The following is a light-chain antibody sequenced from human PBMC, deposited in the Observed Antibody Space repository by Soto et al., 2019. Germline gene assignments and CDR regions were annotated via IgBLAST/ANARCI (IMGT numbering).Light chain of an antibody. J-gene: IGKJ5*01. Sequence: EIVLTQSPGTLSLSPGERATLSCRASQSVSSSYLAWYQQKPVQAPRLLIYGSSSRATGIPPRFSGSGSGTDFTLTISSLEPEDFAVYYCQQRSSWPPTITFGQGTRLEIK. CDR1: QSVSSSY. V-gene: IGKV3D-20*02. CDR2: GSS. CDR3: QQRSSWPPTIT.